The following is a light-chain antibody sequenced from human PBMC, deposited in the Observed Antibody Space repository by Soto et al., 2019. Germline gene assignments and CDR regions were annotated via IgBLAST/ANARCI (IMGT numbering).Light chain of an antibody. CDR3: SSYRSSSPLVV. J-gene: IGLJ2*01. Sequence: QSALTQPASVSGSPGQSITISCTGTISDIGDYNYVSWYQQHPGKAPKLMISDVSNRPSGVSNRFSGSKSGYTASLTISGLQPEDEADDYCSSYRSSSPLVVFGGGTKLTVL. CDR1: ISDIGDYNY. CDR2: DVS. V-gene: IGLV2-14*03.